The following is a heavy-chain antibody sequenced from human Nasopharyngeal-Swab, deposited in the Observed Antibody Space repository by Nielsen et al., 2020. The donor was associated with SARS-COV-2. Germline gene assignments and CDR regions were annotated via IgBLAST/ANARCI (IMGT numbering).Heavy chain of an antibody. CDR3: ARPSGSYSGAFDI. D-gene: IGHD1-26*01. CDR2: ISSSGSTI. J-gene: IGHJ3*02. Sequence: GGSLRLSCAASGFTFSSYEMNWVRQAPGKGLEWVSYISSSGSTIYYADSVKGRFTISRDNAKNSLYLQMNSLRAEDTAVYYRARPSGSYSGAFDIWGQGTMVTVSS. V-gene: IGHV3-48*03. CDR1: GFTFSSYE.